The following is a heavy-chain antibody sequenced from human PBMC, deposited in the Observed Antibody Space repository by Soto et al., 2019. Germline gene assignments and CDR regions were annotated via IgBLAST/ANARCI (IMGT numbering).Heavy chain of an antibody. J-gene: IGHJ6*02. V-gene: IGHV4-59*08. CDR1: GASISSLY. CDR3: ARNGRDGYNRRGYYGMDV. CDR2: IHYSGST. Sequence: PSETLSLTCTISGASISSLYWSWVRQPPGKGLEWIGYIHYSGSTNYNPSLKSRVTILVDTSKNQFSLKLSSVTAADTAVYYCARNGRDGYNRRGYYGMDVWGQGTTVTVSS. D-gene: IGHD5-12*01.